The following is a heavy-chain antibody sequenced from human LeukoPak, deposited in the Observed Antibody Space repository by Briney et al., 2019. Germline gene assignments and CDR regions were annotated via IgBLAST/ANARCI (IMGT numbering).Heavy chain of an antibody. CDR3: ARQLWSAGGYYYYYMDV. CDR2: IYHSGST. J-gene: IGHJ6*03. CDR1: GYSISSGYY. V-gene: IGHV4-38-2*01. Sequence: SETLSLTCAVSGYSISSGYYWGWIRQPPGKGLEWIGSIYHSGSTYYNPSLKSRVTISVDTSKNQFSLKLSSVTAADTAVYYCARQLWSAGGYYYYYMDVWGKGTTVTVSS. D-gene: IGHD3-3*01.